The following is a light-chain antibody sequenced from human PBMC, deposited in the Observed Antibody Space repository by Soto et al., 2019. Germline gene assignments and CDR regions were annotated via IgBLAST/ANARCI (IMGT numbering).Light chain of an antibody. CDR3: QKYNSYLWT. CDR2: KAS. CDR1: QTISSW. V-gene: IGKV1-5*03. J-gene: IGKJ1*01. Sequence: DIQMNQYTSTLSGSVGDRVTITCRASQTISSWLAWYQQKTGKAPKLLIYKASTLTSGVPSRFSGSGSWTEFTLTISSLQPDDFETYYCQKYNSYLWTFGQGTKVDIK.